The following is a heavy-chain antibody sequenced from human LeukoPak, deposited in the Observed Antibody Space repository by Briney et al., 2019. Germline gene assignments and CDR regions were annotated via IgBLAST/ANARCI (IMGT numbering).Heavy chain of an antibody. D-gene: IGHD3-22*01. CDR2: FDPEDGET. J-gene: IGHJ4*02. CDR3: ARAKPYHYDSSAYYDY. CDR1: GYTLTELS. V-gene: IGHV1-24*01. Sequence: ASVKVSCKVSGYTLTELSMHWVRQAPGKGLEWMGGFDPEDGETIYAQKFQGRVTMTEDTSTDTAYMELGSLRSEDTAVYYCARAKPYHYDSSAYYDYWGQGTLVTVSS.